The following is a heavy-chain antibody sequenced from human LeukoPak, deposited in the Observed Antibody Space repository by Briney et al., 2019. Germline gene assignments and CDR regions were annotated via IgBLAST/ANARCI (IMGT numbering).Heavy chain of an antibody. CDR1: GFTFDTYA. CDR2: LSDSGGDT. Sequence: GGSLRLSCAASGFTFDTYAMSWVRQAPGKGLEWGSTLSDSGGDTYYADSVKGRFTISRDNSKNTLYLQMNSLSAEDTAVYYCAKVPYSDYGSGRPPFMDAWGQGTTVAISS. CDR3: AKVPYSDYGSGRPPFMDA. J-gene: IGHJ6*02. D-gene: IGHD3-10*01. V-gene: IGHV3-23*01.